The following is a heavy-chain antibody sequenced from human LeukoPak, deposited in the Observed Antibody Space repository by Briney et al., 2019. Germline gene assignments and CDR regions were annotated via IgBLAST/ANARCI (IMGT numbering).Heavy chain of an antibody. CDR3: ARVDTAMASPFDY. V-gene: IGHV1-2*02. J-gene: IGHJ4*02. CDR1: GYTFTGYY. D-gene: IGHD5-18*01. Sequence: GASVKVSCKASGYTFTGYYMHWVRQAPGQGLEWMGWINPNSGGTNYAQKFQGRVTMTRDTSISTAYMEPSRLRSDDTAVYYCARVDTAMASPFDYWGQGALVTVSS. CDR2: INPNSGGT.